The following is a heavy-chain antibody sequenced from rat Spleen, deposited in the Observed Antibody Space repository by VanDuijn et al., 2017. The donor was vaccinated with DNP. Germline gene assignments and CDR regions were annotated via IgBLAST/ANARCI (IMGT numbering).Heavy chain of an antibody. CDR3: AMNWAPFAY. D-gene: IGHD4-6*01. Sequence: EVQVLESGGGLVQPGNSLKLSCATSGFTFSTAWMYWYRQFPEKRLEWIAQIKLKSDNYATDYTESVKGRFTISRDDSKSSVFLQMTNLKEEDTAIYYCAMNWAPFAYWGQGTLVTVS. CDR2: IKLKSDNYAT. V-gene: IGHV6-6*01. J-gene: IGHJ3*01. CDR1: GFTFSTAW.